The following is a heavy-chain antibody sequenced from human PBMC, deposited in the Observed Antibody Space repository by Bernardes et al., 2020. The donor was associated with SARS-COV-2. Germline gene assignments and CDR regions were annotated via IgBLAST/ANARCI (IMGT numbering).Heavy chain of an antibody. D-gene: IGHD2-15*01. J-gene: IGHJ2*01. Sequence: SETLSLTRTVSGGSISSYYWSWIRQPPGKGLEWIGYIYYSGSTNYNPSLKSRVTISVDTSKNQFSLKLSSVTAADTAVYYCARVGYCSGGSCSRVRKFHLNWYFDLWGRGTLVTVSS. CDR1: GGSISSYY. CDR2: IYYSGST. CDR3: ARVGYCSGGSCSRVRKFHLNWYFDL. V-gene: IGHV4-59*01.